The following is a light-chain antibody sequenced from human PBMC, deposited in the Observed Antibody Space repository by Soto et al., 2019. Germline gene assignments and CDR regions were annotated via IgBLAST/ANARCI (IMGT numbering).Light chain of an antibody. CDR1: SSNIGAGYD. Sequence: QSVLTQPPSVSGAPGQRVTISCTGSSSNIGAGYDVHWYQQLPGTAPKLLIYGNSNRPSGVPDRFSGSKSGTSASLAITGRQADDEADYYCQSYYSSRSGGVFGGGTKLTVL. V-gene: IGLV1-40*01. J-gene: IGLJ3*02. CDR2: GNS. CDR3: QSYYSSRSGGV.